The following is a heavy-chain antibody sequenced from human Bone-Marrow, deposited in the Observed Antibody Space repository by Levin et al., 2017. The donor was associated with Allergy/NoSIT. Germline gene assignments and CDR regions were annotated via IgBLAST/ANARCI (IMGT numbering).Heavy chain of an antibody. CDR3: ATCSGGTCYTGVDY. CDR1: GGSVSSGDDY. Sequence: SETLSLTCTVSGGSVSSGDDYWSWIRQPPGKGLEWIGYIYYSGSTSYNPSLKSRITISIDTSKNQFSLKLTSVTATDTAVYYCATCSGGTCYTGVDYWGQGTLVTVSS. J-gene: IGHJ4*02. D-gene: IGHD2-15*01. CDR2: IYYSGST. V-gene: IGHV4-30-4*01.